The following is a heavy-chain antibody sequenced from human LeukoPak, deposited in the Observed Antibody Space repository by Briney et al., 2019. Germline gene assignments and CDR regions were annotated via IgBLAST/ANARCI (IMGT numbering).Heavy chain of an antibody. CDR2: ISGDGRDI. Sequence: GGSLRLSCTASGFTFSNSAMSWVRQAPGKGLEWVSAISGDGRDIFYADAVKGRFTISRDNSKNTLYLQMNSLRAEDTAVYYCARDIAAAGKFYYYMDVWGKGTTVTVSS. CDR3: ARDIAAAGKFYYYMDV. J-gene: IGHJ6*03. V-gene: IGHV3-23*01. D-gene: IGHD6-13*01. CDR1: GFTFSNSA.